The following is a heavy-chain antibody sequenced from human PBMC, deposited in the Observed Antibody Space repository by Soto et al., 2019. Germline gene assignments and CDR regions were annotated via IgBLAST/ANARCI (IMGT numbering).Heavy chain of an antibody. Sequence: XVTLSLTCTVSGDSFSNYYCNWVRKSAGKGLEWMGRIYPTGSTTYNPSLKSRLTMSVDTSKNQFSLRLTSMTAADTAVYYCATGRSEVVPGAMDTWGQGTLVTVSS. CDR3: ATGRSEVVPGAMDT. CDR1: GDSFSNYY. J-gene: IGHJ5*02. CDR2: IYPTGST. D-gene: IGHD2-2*01. V-gene: IGHV4-4*07.